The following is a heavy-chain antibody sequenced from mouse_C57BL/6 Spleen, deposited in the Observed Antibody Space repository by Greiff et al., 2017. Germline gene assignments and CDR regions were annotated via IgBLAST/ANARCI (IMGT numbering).Heavy chain of an antibody. V-gene: IGHV3-6*01. J-gene: IGHJ3*01. CDR1: GYSITSGYY. Sequence: EESGPGLVKPSQSLSLTCSVTGYSITSGYYWNWIRQFPGNKLEWMGYISYDGSNNYNPSLQNRISITRDTSKNLVFLKLNSVTTEDTATYYCAGNWDGFSWFAYGGQGTLVTVSA. CDR2: ISYDGSN. D-gene: IGHD4-1*02. CDR3: AGNWDGFSWFAY.